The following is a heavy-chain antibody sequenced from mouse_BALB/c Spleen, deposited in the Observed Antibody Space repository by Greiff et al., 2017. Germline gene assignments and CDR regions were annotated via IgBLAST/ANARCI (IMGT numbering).Heavy chain of an antibody. V-gene: IGHV5-17*02. CDR1: GFTFSSFG. Sequence: EVQGVESGGGLVQPGGSRKLSCAASGFTFSSFGMHWVRQAPEKGLEWVAYISSGSSTIYYADTVKGRFTISRNNPKNTLFLQMTSLRSEATAMYCCARSTTRDAAWFAYWGQGTLVTVSA. CDR3: ARSTTRDAAWFAY. J-gene: IGHJ3*01. CDR2: ISSGSSTI. D-gene: IGHD2-1*01.